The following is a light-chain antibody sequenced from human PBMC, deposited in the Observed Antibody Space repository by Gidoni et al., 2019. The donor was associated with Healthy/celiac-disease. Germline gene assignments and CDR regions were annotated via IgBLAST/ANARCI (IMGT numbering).Light chain of an antibody. CDR3: QQYGSSSWT. CDR2: GAS. Sequence: EIALTQSLGTLYLSPGDRASISCSASQSVSSSYLAWYQQKPGQAPRLLIYGASSRATGIPDRFSGSGSGTDFTLTISRLEPEDFAVYYCQQYGSSSWTFGQGTKVEIK. CDR1: QSVSSSY. J-gene: IGKJ1*01. V-gene: IGKV3-20*01.